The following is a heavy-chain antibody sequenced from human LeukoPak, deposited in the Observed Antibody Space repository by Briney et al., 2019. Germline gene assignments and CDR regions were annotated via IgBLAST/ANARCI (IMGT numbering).Heavy chain of an antibody. V-gene: IGHV3-30*18. J-gene: IGHJ5*01. D-gene: IGHD6-25*01. Sequence: GGSLRLSCAASGFTFSSHGMHWVRQAPGKGLEWVAVISYDGYNKYYADSVKGRFTISRDNSKNTLYLQMNSLRVEDTAVYYCAKEGAPLERLRWFDYWGQGTLVNVFS. CDR3: AKEGAPLERLRWFDY. CDR1: GFTFSSHG. CDR2: ISYDGYNK.